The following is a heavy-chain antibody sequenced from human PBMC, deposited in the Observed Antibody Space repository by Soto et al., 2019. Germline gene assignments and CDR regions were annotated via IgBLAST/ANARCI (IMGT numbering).Heavy chain of an antibody. V-gene: IGHV3-73*01. CDR3: TSHHYDFWSGYRRFDP. CDR1: GFTFSGSA. Sequence: EVQLVESGGGLVQPGGSLKLSCAASGFTFSGSAMHWVRQASGKGLEWVGRIRSKANSYATAYAASVKGRFTSSRDDSKNTAYLQMNSLKTEDTAVYYCTSHHYDFWSGYRRFDPWGQGTLVTVSS. D-gene: IGHD3-3*01. CDR2: IRSKANSYAT. J-gene: IGHJ5*02.